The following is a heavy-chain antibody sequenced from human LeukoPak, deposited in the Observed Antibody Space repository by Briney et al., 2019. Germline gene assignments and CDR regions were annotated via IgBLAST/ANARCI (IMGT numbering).Heavy chain of an antibody. V-gene: IGHV1-2*02. CDR2: INPNSGGT. Sequence: ASVKVSCKASVYTFTGYYMHWVRQAPGQGLEWMGWINPNSGGTNYAQKFQGRVTMTRDTSISTAYMELSRLRSDDTAVYYCAIDYGSGSYYLDYWGQGTLVTVSS. CDR1: VYTFTGYY. CDR3: AIDYGSGSYYLDY. D-gene: IGHD3-10*01. J-gene: IGHJ4*02.